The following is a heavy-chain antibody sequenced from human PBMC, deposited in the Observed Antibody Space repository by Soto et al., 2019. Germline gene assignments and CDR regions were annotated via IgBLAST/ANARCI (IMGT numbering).Heavy chain of an antibody. D-gene: IGHD2-15*01. CDR2: LNGDGTTT. CDR1: GFTFSSYW. Sequence: EVQLVESGGGLVQPGGSLRLSCEASGFTFSSYWMHWVRQVPGKGLVWVSRLNGDGTTTNYADSVKGRFTISRDNVKNTVYLQMSSLRAEDTAVYYCARGIRIYYGMDVWGQGTTVTVSS. CDR3: ARGIRIYYGMDV. V-gene: IGHV3-74*01. J-gene: IGHJ6*02.